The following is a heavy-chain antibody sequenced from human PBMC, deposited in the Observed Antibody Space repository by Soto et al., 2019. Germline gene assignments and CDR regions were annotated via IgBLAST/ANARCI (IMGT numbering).Heavy chain of an antibody. Sequence: QVQLVQSAAEVKKPGASVKVSCKASGYTFTNYGITWVRQAPGQGLEWLGWITTHNGNTNYAQKVQGRVTLTTDTSTSTASMELRGLRSDDTAVYYCARRTEGSYYDSWSGYCFDYWGQGTLVTVSS. V-gene: IGHV1-18*01. J-gene: IGHJ4*02. D-gene: IGHD3-3*01. CDR2: ITTHNGNT. CDR1: GYTFTNYG. CDR3: ARRTEGSYYDSWSGYCFDY.